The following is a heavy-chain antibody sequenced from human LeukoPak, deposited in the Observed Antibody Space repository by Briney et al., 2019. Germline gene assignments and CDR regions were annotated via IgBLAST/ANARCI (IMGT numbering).Heavy chain of an antibody. J-gene: IGHJ5*02. CDR1: GFTFSSYA. D-gene: IGHD6-19*01. Sequence: GGSLRLSCAASGFTFSSYAMSWVRQAPGKGLEWVSAISGSGSSTYYADSVKGRFTISRDNSKNTLYLQMNSLRAEDTAVYYCAKEPGAVAGTLNNWFDPWGQGTLVTVSS. CDR3: AKEPGAVAGTLNNWFDP. CDR2: ISGSGSST. V-gene: IGHV3-23*01.